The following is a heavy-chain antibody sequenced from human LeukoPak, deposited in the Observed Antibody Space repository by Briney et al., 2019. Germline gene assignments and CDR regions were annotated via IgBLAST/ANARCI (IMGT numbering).Heavy chain of an antibody. V-gene: IGHV4-59*08. J-gene: IGHJ4*02. CDR2: IYSSGSH. CDR3: ARVVSGRFDY. CDR1: GGSMSPYH. Sequence: SETVSLTCTVSGGSMSPYHWGWLRQPPGKGREWTGYIYSSGSHNYTPSVNRRVTISLDTSKTQFSLRLSSVTAADTAIYYCARVVSGRFDYWGQGTRVTASS. D-gene: IGHD5/OR15-5a*01.